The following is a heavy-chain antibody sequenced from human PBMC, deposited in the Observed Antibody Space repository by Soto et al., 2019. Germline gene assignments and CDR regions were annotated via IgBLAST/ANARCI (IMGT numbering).Heavy chain of an antibody. V-gene: IGHV1-69*05. CDR1: GGTFSSYA. J-gene: IGHJ4*02. Sequence: SVKVSCKASGGTFSSYAISWVRQAPGQGLEWMGGIIPIFGTANYAQKFQGRVTITTDNTTSTAYMELNSLRSDDTAEYYCARGASTSSWDFVLRGQGTLGTVAS. CDR2: IIPIFGTA. CDR3: ARGASTSSWDFVL. D-gene: IGHD6-6*01.